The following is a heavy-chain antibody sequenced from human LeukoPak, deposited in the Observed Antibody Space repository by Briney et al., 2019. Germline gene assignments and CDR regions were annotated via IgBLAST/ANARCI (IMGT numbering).Heavy chain of an antibody. J-gene: IGHJ4*02. V-gene: IGHV4-59*08. CDR3: ARHHFASAVILDY. CDR1: GGAVTSFY. Sequence: PSETLSLTCSVSGGAVTSFYWSWIRQSPGKGLEWIGYFYYSGSTKYNPSLKSRVTMSGDTSKNQLSLKLRSVTAADTAMYYCARHHFASAVILDYWGQGDPVTVSS. CDR2: FYYSGST. D-gene: IGHD2-21*02.